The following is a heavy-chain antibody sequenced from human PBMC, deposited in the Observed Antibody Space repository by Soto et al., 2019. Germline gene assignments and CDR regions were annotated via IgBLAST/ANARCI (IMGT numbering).Heavy chain of an antibody. CDR1: GFTFSGSA. Sequence: QLGGPLRLSCAASGFTFSGSAIHWVRQASGKGLEWVGRIRSKANSYATAYAASVTGRFTISRDDSKNTAYLHMNSLTTEDTAVYYCSRLGEPAVRFDPWGQGTLVTVSS. V-gene: IGHV3-73*01. D-gene: IGHD2-2*01. J-gene: IGHJ5*02. CDR3: SRLGEPAVRFDP. CDR2: IRSKANSYAT.